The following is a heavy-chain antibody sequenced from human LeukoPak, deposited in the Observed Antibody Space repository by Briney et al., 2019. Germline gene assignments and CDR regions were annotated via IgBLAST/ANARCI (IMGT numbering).Heavy chain of an antibody. J-gene: IGHJ3*02. CDR2: IYSGGSI. D-gene: IGHD5/OR15-5a*01. CDR3: ARWSRARRYAFDI. V-gene: IGHV3-53*04. Sequence: GRSLRLSCAPSAFTVSSNYMSCVRQAPGNGLEWVSVIYSGGSIYSADTVKARFTMSRHNSKNTLYLQMNSLRAEDTAVYYCARWSRARRYAFDIWGQGTMVTVSS. CDR1: AFTVSSNY.